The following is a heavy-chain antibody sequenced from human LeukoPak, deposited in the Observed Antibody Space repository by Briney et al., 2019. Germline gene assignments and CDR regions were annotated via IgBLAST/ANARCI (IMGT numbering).Heavy chain of an antibody. CDR2: IHYSGNT. D-gene: IGHD2-15*01. J-gene: IGHJ4*02. CDR3: AREGRRCSGGSCYPMFDY. CDR1: GFTFSQYW. Sequence: PGGSLRLSCAASGFTFSQYWMSWVRQPPGKGLEWIGSIHYSGNTYYNPSLKSPVTISVDTSKNQFSLKLSSVTAADTAVYYCAREGRRCSGGSCYPMFDYWGQGTLVTVSS. V-gene: IGHV4-59*01.